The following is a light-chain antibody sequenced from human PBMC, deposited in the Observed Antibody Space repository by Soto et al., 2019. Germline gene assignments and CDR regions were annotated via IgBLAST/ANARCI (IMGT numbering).Light chain of an antibody. CDR3: LQDYNYPWT. V-gene: IGKV1-6*01. J-gene: IGKJ1*01. Sequence: AIQMTQSPSSRSASVGDRVTITCRASQGIRNDLGWYQQKPGKAPKLLIYAASTLQSGVPSRFSGSGSGTGFTLTISSLQPEDCATYYCLQDYNYPWTFGQGTKVEIK. CDR2: AAS. CDR1: QGIRND.